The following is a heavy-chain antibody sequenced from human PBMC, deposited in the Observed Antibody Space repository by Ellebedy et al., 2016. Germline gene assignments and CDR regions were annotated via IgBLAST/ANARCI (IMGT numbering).Heavy chain of an antibody. Sequence: ASVKVSXXASGYTFTNNYIHWVRQAPGQGPEWMGTINPTGGYTDYAQKFQGRVTMTRDTSTSTVYMELSGLRSEDTAIYYCARDTITAAAFDYWGQGTLVTVSS. CDR2: INPTGGYT. CDR3: ARDTITAAAFDY. V-gene: IGHV1-46*01. J-gene: IGHJ4*02. D-gene: IGHD6-13*01. CDR1: GYTFTNNY.